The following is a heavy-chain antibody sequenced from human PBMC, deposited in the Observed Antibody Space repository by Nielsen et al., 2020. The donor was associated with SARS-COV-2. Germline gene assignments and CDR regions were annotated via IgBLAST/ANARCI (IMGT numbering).Heavy chain of an antibody. CDR3: ARDYYSNLDY. D-gene: IGHD4-11*01. V-gene: IGHV3-7*03. J-gene: IGHJ4*02. CDR2: IKHDGSEK. CDR1: GFTFSSYW. Sequence: GRSLKISCAASGFTFSSYWMSWVRQAPGKGLEWVANIKHDGSEKYYVDSVKGRFTISRDNAKNSLYMQMNSLRADDTAVYYCARDYYSNLDYWGQGTLVTVSS.